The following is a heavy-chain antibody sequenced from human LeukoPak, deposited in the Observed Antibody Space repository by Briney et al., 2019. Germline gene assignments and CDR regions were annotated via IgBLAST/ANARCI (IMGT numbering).Heavy chain of an antibody. CDR2: IIPIFGTA. D-gene: IGHD2-2*01. CDR1: GGTFSSYA. J-gene: IGHJ4*02. V-gene: IGHV1-69*01. Sequence: ASVKVSCKASGGTFSSYAISWVRQAPGQGLEWMGGIIPIFGTANYAQKFQGRVTITADESTSTAYMELSSLRSEDTAVYYCARNGIGYCSSTSCYPDYWGQGTLVTVSS. CDR3: ARNGIGYCSSTSCYPDY.